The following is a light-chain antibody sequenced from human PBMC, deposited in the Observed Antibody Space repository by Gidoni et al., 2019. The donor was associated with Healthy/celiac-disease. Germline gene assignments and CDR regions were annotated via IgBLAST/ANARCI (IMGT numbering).Light chain of an antibody. Sequence: ELVLSQSPATLSLSPGERATLSCRASQSVSSYLAWYQQKPGQAPRLLIYDASNRSTGIPARFSGSGSGTDFTLNISSLEPEDFAVYYCQQRSNWPPMYTFXQXTKLEIK. CDR1: QSVSSY. V-gene: IGKV3-11*01. CDR3: QQRSNWPPMYT. CDR2: DAS. J-gene: IGKJ2*01.